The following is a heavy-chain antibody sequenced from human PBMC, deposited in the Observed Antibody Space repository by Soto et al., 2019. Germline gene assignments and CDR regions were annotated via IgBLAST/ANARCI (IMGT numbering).Heavy chain of an antibody. V-gene: IGHV5-10-1*01. D-gene: IGHD3-10*01. CDR2: IDPSDSYT. Sequence: PGESLKISCKGSGYSFTSYWISWVRQMPGKGLEWMGRIDPSDSYTNYSPSFQGHVTISADKSISTAYLQWSSLKASDTAMYYCARVPYYYGSGSYTPRYYYSGMDVWGQGTTVTV. CDR3: ARVPYYYGSGSYTPRYYYSGMDV. J-gene: IGHJ6*02. CDR1: GYSFTSYW.